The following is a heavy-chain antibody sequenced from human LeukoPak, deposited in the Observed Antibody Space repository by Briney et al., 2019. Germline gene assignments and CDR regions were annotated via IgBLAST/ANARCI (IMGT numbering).Heavy chain of an antibody. CDR2: IHSDGSST. J-gene: IGHJ4*02. V-gene: IGHV3-74*01. CDR3: AKDRYYYDSSGYYYYFDY. CDR1: GFTFSNYW. Sequence: GGSLRLSCAASGFTFSNYWMHWVRQAPGKGLVWVSRIHSDGSSTTSADSVKGRFTISRDNSKNTLYLQMNSLRAEDTAVYYCAKDRYYYDSSGYYYYFDYWGQGTLVTVSS. D-gene: IGHD3-22*01.